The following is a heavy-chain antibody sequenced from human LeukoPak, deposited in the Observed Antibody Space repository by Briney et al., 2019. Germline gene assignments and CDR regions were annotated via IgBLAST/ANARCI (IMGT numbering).Heavy chain of an antibody. D-gene: IGHD3-16*01. J-gene: IGHJ4*02. CDR2: INSDGSEK. Sequence: GGSLRLSCAASGFTFSGYWMSWVRQAPGKGLEWLANINSDGSEKYYVDSVKGRFTISRDNAKNSLYLQMNSLRPEDTALYYFARISRYGLDYWGQGTLVTVSS. CDR1: GFTFSGYW. V-gene: IGHV3-7*04. CDR3: ARISRYGLDY.